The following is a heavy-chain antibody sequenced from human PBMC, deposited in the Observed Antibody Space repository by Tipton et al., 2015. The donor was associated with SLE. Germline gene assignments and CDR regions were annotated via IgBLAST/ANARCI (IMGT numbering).Heavy chain of an antibody. J-gene: IGHJ4*02. CDR1: GGSFSGYY. CDR2: INHSGST. Sequence: TLSLTCAVYGGSFSGYYWSWIRQPPGKGLEWIGEINHSGSTNYNPSIKSRVTISIDTSKNQFSLKLNSVTAADTAVYYCARDRGITDYASGSYYPFDYWGQGTLVTVSS. D-gene: IGHD3-10*01. V-gene: IGHV4-34*01. CDR3: ARDRGITDYASGSYYPFDY.